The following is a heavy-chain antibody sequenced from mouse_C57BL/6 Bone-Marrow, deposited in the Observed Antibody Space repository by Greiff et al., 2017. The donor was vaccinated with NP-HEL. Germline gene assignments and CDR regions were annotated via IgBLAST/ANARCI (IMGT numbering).Heavy chain of an antibody. CDR3: ARGYYGSSYLYYFDY. V-gene: IGHV5-17*01. Sequence: DVKLVESGGGLVKPGGSLKLSCAASGFTFSDYGMHWVRQAPEKGLEWVAYISSGSSTIYYADTVKGRFTISRDNAKNTLFLQMTSLRSEDTAMYYCARGYYGSSYLYYFDYWGQGTTLTVSS. D-gene: IGHD1-1*01. CDR2: ISSGSSTI. CDR1: GFTFSDYG. J-gene: IGHJ2*01.